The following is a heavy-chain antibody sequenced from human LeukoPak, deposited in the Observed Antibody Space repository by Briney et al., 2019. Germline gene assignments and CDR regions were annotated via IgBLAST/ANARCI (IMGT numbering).Heavy chain of an antibody. J-gene: IGHJ4*02. CDR1: GFTFSKYG. CDR3: IAVVAAKGFDY. Sequence: GGSLRLSCAASGFTFSKYGMHWVRQGPGKGLEWVAAISLDGRDEFCADSVRGRFTISRDNSKNTLYLQMDTLRDEDTAVYYCIAVVAAKGFDYWGQGALVTVSS. CDR2: ISLDGRDE. D-gene: IGHD2-15*01. V-gene: IGHV3-30*03.